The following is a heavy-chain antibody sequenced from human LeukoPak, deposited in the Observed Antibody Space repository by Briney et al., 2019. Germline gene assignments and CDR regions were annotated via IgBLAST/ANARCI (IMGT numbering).Heavy chain of an antibody. J-gene: IGHJ4*02. CDR3: ARVNGGAVAGYYFDY. CDR1: GGSISSYY. Sequence: PSETLSLTCTVSGGSISSYYWSWIRQPPGKGLEWIGYIYYSGSTNYNPSLKSRVTISVDTSKNQFSLKLSSVTAADTAVYYCARVNGGAVAGYYFDYWGQGTLVTVSS. CDR2: IYYSGST. V-gene: IGHV4-59*01. D-gene: IGHD6-19*01.